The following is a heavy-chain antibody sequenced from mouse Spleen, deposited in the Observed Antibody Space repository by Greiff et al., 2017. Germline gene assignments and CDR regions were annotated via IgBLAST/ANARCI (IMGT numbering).Heavy chain of an antibody. CDR2: IWSGGST. V-gene: IGHV2-2*01. CDR3: ARGITTATPAWFAY. J-gene: IGHJ3*01. CDR1: GFSLTSYG. Sequence: QVQLKESGPGLVQPSQSLSITCTVSGFSLTSYGVHWVRQSPGKGLEWLGVIWSGGSTDYNAAFISRLSISKDNSKSQVFFKMNSLQADDTAIYYCARGITTATPAWFAYWGQGTLVTVSA. D-gene: IGHD1-2*01.